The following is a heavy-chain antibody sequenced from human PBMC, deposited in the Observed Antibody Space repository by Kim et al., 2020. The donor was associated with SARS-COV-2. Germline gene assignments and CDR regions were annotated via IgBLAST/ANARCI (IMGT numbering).Heavy chain of an antibody. CDR3: AKDGSITMVRGVKFDY. J-gene: IGHJ4*02. CDR1: GFTFSSYA. CDR2: ISGSGGST. D-gene: IGHD3-10*01. V-gene: IGHV3-23*01. Sequence: GGSLRLSCAASGFTFSSYAMSWVRQAPGKGLEWVSAISGSGGSTYYADSVKGRFTISRDNSKNTLYLQMNSLRAEDTAVYYCAKDGSITMVRGVKFDYWGQGTLVTVSS.